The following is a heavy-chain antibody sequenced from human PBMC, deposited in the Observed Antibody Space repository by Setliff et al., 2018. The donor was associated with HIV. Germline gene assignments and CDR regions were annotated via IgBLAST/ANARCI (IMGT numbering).Heavy chain of an antibody. CDR3: ARGTGGFYGGLGAFDY. Sequence: PSETLSLTCTVSGGSINSGGYYWSWIRQHPGKGLEWIGYIYHSGSTYYNPSLKSRITISLDMSKNQFSLKLTSVTAADTAVYYCARGTGGFYGGLGAFDYWGPGTKVTVSS. V-gene: IGHV4-31*03. CDR2: IYHSGST. J-gene: IGHJ3*01. D-gene: IGHD2-8*02. CDR1: GGSINSGGYY.